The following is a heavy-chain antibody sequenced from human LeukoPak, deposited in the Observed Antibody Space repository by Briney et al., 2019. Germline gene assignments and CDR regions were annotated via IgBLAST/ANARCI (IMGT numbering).Heavy chain of an antibody. Sequence: ASVKVSCKASGYSFTSYAMHWVRQAPGQRLEWMGWINAGNGNTKYSQKFQGRVTITRDTSASTAYMELGSLRSEDTAVYYCARGQAVAGTSLDYWGQGTLVTVSS. D-gene: IGHD6-19*01. J-gene: IGHJ4*02. V-gene: IGHV1-3*01. CDR3: ARGQAVAGTSLDY. CDR2: INAGNGNT. CDR1: GYSFTSYA.